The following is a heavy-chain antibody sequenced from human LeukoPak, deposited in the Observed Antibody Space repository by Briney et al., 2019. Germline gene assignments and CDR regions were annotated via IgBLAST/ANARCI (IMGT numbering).Heavy chain of an antibody. V-gene: IGHV3-21*01. CDR3: AKDGGDLIWFGTNFDY. J-gene: IGHJ4*02. CDR1: GFTFDSYS. D-gene: IGHD3-10*01. CDR2: ISVGSRYI. Sequence: GGSLRLSCAASGFTFDSYSMNWVRQAPGKGLEWVSSISVGSRYIFYADSVKGRFTISRDNAKNTLYLQMNSLRAEDTAVYHCAKDGGDLIWFGTNFDYWGQGTLVTVSS.